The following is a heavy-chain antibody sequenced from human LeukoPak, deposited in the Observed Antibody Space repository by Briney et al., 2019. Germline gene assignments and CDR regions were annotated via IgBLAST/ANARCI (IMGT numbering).Heavy chain of an antibody. CDR2: IYYSGST. D-gene: IGHD6-19*01. CDR1: GGSVSSGSYY. J-gene: IGHJ4*02. V-gene: IGHV4-61*01. CDR3: ARDLSSGYSSGWYFDY. Sequence: SETLSLTCTVSGGSVSSGSYYWSWIRQPPGKGLEWIGYIYYSGSTNYNPSLKSRVTISVDTSKNQFSLKLSFVTAADTAVYYCARDLSSGYSSGWYFDYWGQGTLVTVSS.